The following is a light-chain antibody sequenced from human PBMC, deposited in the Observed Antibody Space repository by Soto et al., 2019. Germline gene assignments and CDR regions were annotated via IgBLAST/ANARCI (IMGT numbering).Light chain of an antibody. CDR2: DVS. CDR3: SSYTSSSTRNVV. V-gene: IGLV2-14*01. Sequence: QSALTQPASVSGSPGQSITISCTGTSSDVGGYNYVSWYQQHPGKAPQLMIYDVSNRPSGVSNRFSGSKSGNTASLTISGLQAEDEADYYCSSYTSSSTRNVVFGGGTQRTVL. J-gene: IGLJ2*01. CDR1: SSDVGGYNY.